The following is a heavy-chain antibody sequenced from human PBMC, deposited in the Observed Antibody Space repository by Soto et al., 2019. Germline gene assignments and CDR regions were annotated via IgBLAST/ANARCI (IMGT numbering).Heavy chain of an antibody. CDR3: ARMWARWEHYYYYGMDV. CDR2: IFSNDEK. CDR1: GFSLTNTRMG. D-gene: IGHD1-26*01. Sequence: QVTLKESGPVLVKPTETLTLTCTVSGFSLTNTRMGVSWIRQPPGKALAWLAHIFSNDEKSYSTSLKSRLTISKDTSKSQVVLTMSNMDPVDTATYYCARMWARWEHYYYYGMDVWGQGTTVTVSS. J-gene: IGHJ6*02. V-gene: IGHV2-26*01.